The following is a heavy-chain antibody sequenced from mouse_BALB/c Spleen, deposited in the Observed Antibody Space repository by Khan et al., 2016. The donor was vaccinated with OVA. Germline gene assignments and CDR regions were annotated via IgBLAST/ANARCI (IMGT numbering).Heavy chain of an antibody. CDR3: ASIAYYYDSEGFAY. CDR2: ISTGGHYT. D-gene: IGHD1-1*01. V-gene: IGHV5-6*01. J-gene: IGHJ3*01. CDR1: GFTFSTYG. Sequence: EVQLVESGGDLVEPGGSLKLSCAASGFTFSTYGMSWVRQTPDKRLEWVATISTGGHYTYYPDSVRGRFTISRDNAKNTLYLQMTSVKSEDTAMVYCASIAYYYDSEGFAYWGQGTPVTVSA.